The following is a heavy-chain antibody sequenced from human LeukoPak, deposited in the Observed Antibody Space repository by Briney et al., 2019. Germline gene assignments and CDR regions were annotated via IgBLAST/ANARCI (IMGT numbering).Heavy chain of an antibody. J-gene: IGHJ6*02. V-gene: IGHV3-66*01. Sequence: GGSLRLSCAASGFTVSSNYMSWVRQAPGKGLEWVSVIYSGGSTYYADSVKGRFTISRDNSKNTLYLQMNSLRAEDTAVYYCARDKRIAHGSVYGMDVWGQGTTVTVSS. CDR1: GFTVSSNY. D-gene: IGHD2-15*01. CDR3: ARDKRIAHGSVYGMDV. CDR2: IYSGGST.